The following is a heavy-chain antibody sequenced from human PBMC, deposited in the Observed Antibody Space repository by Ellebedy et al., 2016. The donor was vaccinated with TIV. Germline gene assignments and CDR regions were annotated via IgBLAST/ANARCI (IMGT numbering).Heavy chain of an antibody. J-gene: IGHJ5*02. CDR1: GGSISGFY. Sequence: GSLRLSXTVSGGSISGFYWSWIRQPPGKGLEWIGYIYSTESTIYTPSLKSRATISADMSKSHFSLKLTSVTAADTALYYCARTSARGTWFDPWGQGTLVTVSS. V-gene: IGHV4-59*01. CDR3: ARTSARGTWFDP. D-gene: IGHD1-1*01. CDR2: IYSTEST.